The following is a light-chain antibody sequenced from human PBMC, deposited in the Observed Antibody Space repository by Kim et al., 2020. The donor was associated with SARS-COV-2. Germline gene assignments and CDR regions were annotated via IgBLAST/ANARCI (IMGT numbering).Light chain of an antibody. CDR3: QSYDNSLGGSP. J-gene: IGLJ3*02. V-gene: IGLV1-40*01. Sequence: QRVTLSGTGSSSNIGADYDVHWYQQVPGTVPKVLIYGDNNRPSGVPDRISGSKSGTSASLVITGLQAEDEGDYYCQSYDNSLGGSPFGGGTQLTVL. CDR2: GDN. CDR1: SSNIGADYD.